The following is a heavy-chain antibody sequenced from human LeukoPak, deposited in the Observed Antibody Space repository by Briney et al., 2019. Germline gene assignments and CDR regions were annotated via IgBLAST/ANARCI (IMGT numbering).Heavy chain of an antibody. CDR3: AREGTSEGDY. Sequence: GGTLRLSCAASGFTFSSYGMNWVRQAPGKGLEWVSFISGSGSSIYYADSVKGRFTISRDNAKNSLYLQMNSLRAEDTAVYYCAREGTSEGDYWGQGTLVTVSS. V-gene: IGHV3-48*03. J-gene: IGHJ4*02. CDR2: ISGSGSSI. CDR1: GFTFSSYG.